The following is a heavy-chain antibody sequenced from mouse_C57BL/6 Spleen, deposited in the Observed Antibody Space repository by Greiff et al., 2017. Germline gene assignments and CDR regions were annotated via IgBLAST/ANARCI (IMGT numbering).Heavy chain of an antibody. CDR1: GFSINSDCY. Sequence: VQLQQSGPSLVRPSQTLSLTCTVTGFSINSDCYWIWIRQFPGNKLEYIGYTFYSGITYYNPSLESRTYITRDTSKNQFSLKLSSVTTEDTATYDCARAGNYEWYFDVWGTGTTVTVSS. J-gene: IGHJ1*03. CDR2: TFYSGIT. CDR3: ARAGNYEWYFDV. V-gene: IGHV3-3*01. D-gene: IGHD2-1*01.